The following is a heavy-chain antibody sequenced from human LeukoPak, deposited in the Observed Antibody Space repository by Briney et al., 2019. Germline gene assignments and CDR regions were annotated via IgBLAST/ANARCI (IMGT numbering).Heavy chain of an antibody. Sequence: GRSLRLSCAASGFTFSSYAMHWVRQAPGKGLEWVAVISYDGSNKYYADSVKGRFTISRDNSKNTLYLQMNSLRAEDTAVYYCARGAVGYWGQGTLVTVSS. CDR2: ISYDGSNK. D-gene: IGHD2-15*01. CDR3: ARGAVGY. CDR1: GFTFSSYA. V-gene: IGHV3-30-3*01. J-gene: IGHJ4*02.